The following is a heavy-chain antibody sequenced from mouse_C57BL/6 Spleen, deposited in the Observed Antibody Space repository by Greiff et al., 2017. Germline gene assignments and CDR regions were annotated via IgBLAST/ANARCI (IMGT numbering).Heavy chain of an antibody. CDR3: TTGDGPVGY. CDR1: GFNIKDDY. J-gene: IGHJ3*01. Sequence: VQLQQSGAELVRPGASVKLSCTASGFNIKDDYMHWVKQRPEQGLEWIGWIDPENGDTEYASKFQGKATITADTSSNTAYLQLSSLTSEDTAVYYCTTGDGPVGYWGQGTLVTVSA. CDR2: IDPENGDT. V-gene: IGHV14-4*01. D-gene: IGHD2-3*01.